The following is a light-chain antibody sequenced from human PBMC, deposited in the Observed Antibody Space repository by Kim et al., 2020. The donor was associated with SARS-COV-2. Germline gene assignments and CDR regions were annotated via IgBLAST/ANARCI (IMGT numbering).Light chain of an antibody. CDR3: LLSWPGARV. V-gene: IGLV7-46*01. CDR1: PGGVNSNHY. Sequence: PGWTVHLPCCPRPGGVNSNHYPYWFQQRPGQAPRTLIYDTGNKHSWTPARFSGSLLGGKAALTLSGAQPEDEADYYCLLSWPGARVFGGGTQLTVL. J-gene: IGLJ2*01. CDR2: DTG.